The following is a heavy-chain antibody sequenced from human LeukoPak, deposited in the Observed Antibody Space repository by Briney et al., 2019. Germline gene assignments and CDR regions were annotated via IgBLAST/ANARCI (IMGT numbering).Heavy chain of an antibody. J-gene: IGHJ4*02. CDR1: GGSISSYY. Sequence: SETLSLTCTVSGGSISSYYWSWIRQPPGKGLEWIGHIYYSGITNYNPSLKSRVTISVDTSKNQFSLKLSSVTAADTAVYYCERHRHRAEYPYYFDYWGQGTLVTVSS. CDR3: ERHRHRAEYPYYFDY. D-gene: IGHD2/OR15-2a*01. V-gene: IGHV4-59*08. CDR2: IYYSGIT.